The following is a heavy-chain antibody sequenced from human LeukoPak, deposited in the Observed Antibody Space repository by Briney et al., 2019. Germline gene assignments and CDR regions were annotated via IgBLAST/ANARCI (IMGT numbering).Heavy chain of an antibody. CDR3: AKDNGVAGTAAHIDY. V-gene: IGHV3-20*04. Sequence: PGGSLRLSCAASGFTFDDYGMSWVRQAPGKGLEWVSGINWNGGSTGYADSVKGRFTISRDNSKATLYLQMNSLRAEDTAVYYCAKDNGVAGTAAHIDYWGQGTLVTVSS. CDR2: INWNGGST. J-gene: IGHJ4*02. CDR1: GFTFDDYG. D-gene: IGHD2-8*01.